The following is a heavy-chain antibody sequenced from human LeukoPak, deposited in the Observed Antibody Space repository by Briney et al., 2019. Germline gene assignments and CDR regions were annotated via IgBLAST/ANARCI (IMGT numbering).Heavy chain of an antibody. J-gene: IGHJ4*02. CDR2: IIPIFGTA. D-gene: IGHD3-22*01. Sequence: ASVKVSCKASGYTFTSYGISWVRQAPGQGLEWMGGIIPIFGTANYAQKFQGRVTITADESTSTAYMELSSLRSEDTAVYYCATLYISPDYYDSSGYMYYFDYWGQGTLVTVSS. V-gene: IGHV1-69*13. CDR3: ATLYISPDYYDSSGYMYYFDY. CDR1: GYTFTSYG.